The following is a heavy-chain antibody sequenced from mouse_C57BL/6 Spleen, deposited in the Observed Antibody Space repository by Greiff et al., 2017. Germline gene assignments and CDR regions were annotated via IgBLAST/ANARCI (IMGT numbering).Heavy chain of an antibody. CDR2: IYPGSGST. Sequence: QVQLQQPGAELVKPGASVKMSCKASGYTFTSYWITWVKQRPGQGLEWIGDIYPGSGSTNYNEKFKSKATLTVDTSSSTAYMQLSSLTSEDSAVYYCARSDDGYYRFLAYWGQGTLVTVSA. CDR3: ARSDDGYYRFLAY. D-gene: IGHD2-3*01. J-gene: IGHJ3*01. V-gene: IGHV1-55*01. CDR1: GYTFTSYW.